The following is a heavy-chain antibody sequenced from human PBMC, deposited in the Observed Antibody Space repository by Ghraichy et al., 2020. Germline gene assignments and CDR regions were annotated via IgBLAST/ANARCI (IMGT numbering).Heavy chain of an antibody. J-gene: IGHJ6*03. CDR3: ARAGTFYWSRDYYYKDV. CDR2: MNSNSGNT. CDR1: GYTFSSHD. Sequence: ASVKVSCKASGYTFSSHDINWVRQATGQGLEWMGWMNSNSGNTGYAQKFQGRVSMTRDTSISTAYMELSSLQSEDTAVYYCARAGTFYWSRDYYYKDVWGKGTTVTVSS. D-gene: IGHD2-8*02. V-gene: IGHV1-8*01.